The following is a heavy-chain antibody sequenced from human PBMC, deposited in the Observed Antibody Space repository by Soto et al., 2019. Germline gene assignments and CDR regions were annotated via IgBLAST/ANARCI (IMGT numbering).Heavy chain of an antibody. Sequence: QVQLVGSGGGVVHPGKSLRLSCAASGFIFTSYAIHWVRQDPGKGLEWVALISYNGINTYYADSVKGRFTISRANSNNTLSLHTNTLRSDATATSYCARGGGSDSHSTYFCPWGQGTLVTVSS. V-gene: IGHV3-30-3*01. J-gene: IGHJ5*02. D-gene: IGHD2-21*02. CDR3: ARGGGSDSHSTYFCP. CDR1: GFIFTSYA. CDR2: ISYNGINT.